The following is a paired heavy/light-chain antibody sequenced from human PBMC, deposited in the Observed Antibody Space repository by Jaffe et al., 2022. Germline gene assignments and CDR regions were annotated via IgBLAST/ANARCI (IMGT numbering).Heavy chain of an antibody. J-gene: IGHJ4*02. V-gene: IGHV3-7*01. CDR3: ARIKSEGSKGGWYRHYDY. Sequence: EVKLVESGGGLVQPGGSLRLSCAASGSTFSDYCMSWVRQAPGKGLEWVANIKQDGSEKDYVDSVKGRFTISRDNARSSLYLQMNSLRAEDTAVYYCARIKSEGSKGGWYRHYDYWGQGSLVTVSS. D-gene: IGHD6-19*01. CDR2: IKQDGSEK. CDR1: GSTFSDYC.
Light chain of an antibody. CDR3: QQYYGTPFT. CDR2: WAS. J-gene: IGKJ3*01. Sequence: DIVMTQSPDSLAVSLGERATINCKSSQSVLYSSNNKNYLAWYQQRPGLPPKLIIYWASTRESGVPDRFSGSGSGTDFTLTISSLQAEDVAVYYCQQYYGTPFTFGPGTKVDIK. V-gene: IGKV4-1*01. CDR1: QSVLYSSNNKNY.